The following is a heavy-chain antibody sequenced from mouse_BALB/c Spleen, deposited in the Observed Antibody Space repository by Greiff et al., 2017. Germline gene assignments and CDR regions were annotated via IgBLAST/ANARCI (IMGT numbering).Heavy chain of an antibody. CDR2: IRNKANGYTT. CDR3: ARDPDSSGHFDY. V-gene: IGHV7-3*02. Sequence: DVMLVESGGGLVQPGGSLRLSCATSGFTFTDYYMSWVRQPPGKALEWLDFIRNKANGYTTEYSASVKGRFTISRDNSQSILYLQMNTLRAEDSATYYCARDPDSSGHFDYWGQGTTLTVSS. CDR1: GFTFTDYY. D-gene: IGHD3-2*01. J-gene: IGHJ2*01.